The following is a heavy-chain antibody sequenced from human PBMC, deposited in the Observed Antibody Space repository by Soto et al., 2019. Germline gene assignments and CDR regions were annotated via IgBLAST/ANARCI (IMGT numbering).Heavy chain of an antibody. CDR2: IYSGGST. J-gene: IGHJ4*02. CDR1: GFTVSSNY. CDR3: ARVGKWLVPDY. Sequence: EVQLVETGGVLIQPGGSLRLSCAASGFTVSSNYMSWVRQAPGKGLEWVSVIYSGGSTYYADSVKGRFTISRDNSKNTLYLQMNSMRAEDTAVYYCARVGKWLVPDYWGQGNLVTVSS. D-gene: IGHD6-19*01. V-gene: IGHV3-53*02.